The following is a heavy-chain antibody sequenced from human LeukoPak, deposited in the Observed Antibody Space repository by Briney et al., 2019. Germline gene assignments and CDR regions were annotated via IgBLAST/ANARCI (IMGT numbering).Heavy chain of an antibody. J-gene: IGHJ5*02. V-gene: IGHV4-30-2*01. Sequence: SETLSLTCAVSGGSISSGGYSWSWIRQPPGKGLEWIGYIYHSGSTYYNPSLKSRVTISVDRFKNQFSLKLSSVTAADTAVYYCARGLGYCSSTSCGPFDPWGQGTLVTVSS. CDR3: ARGLGYCSSTSCGPFDP. D-gene: IGHD2-2*01. CDR2: IYHSGST. CDR1: GGSISSGGYS.